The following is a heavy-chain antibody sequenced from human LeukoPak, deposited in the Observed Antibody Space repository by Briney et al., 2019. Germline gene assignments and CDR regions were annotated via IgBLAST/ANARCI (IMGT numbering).Heavy chain of an antibody. CDR2: ISSSSSYI. J-gene: IGHJ3*02. CDR1: GFTFSSYS. CDR3: ARGLAVAGINDAFDI. Sequence: GGSLRLSCAASGFTFSSYSMNWVRQAPGKGLEWVSSISSSSSYIYYADSVKGRFTISRDDAKNSLYLQMNSLRAEDTAVYYCARGLAVAGINDAFDIWGQGTMVTVSS. V-gene: IGHV3-21*01. D-gene: IGHD6-19*01.